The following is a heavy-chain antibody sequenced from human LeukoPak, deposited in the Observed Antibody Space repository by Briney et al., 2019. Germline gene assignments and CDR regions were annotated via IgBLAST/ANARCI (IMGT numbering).Heavy chain of an antibody. J-gene: IGHJ6*04. D-gene: IGHD3-10*02. V-gene: IGHV3-43D*03. Sequence: GGSLRLSCAASGFTFDDYPMHWVRKPPAKGLEWVSLISWDGGSTYYADSVKGRFTISRDNAKNSLYLKMNSLRAEDTAVYYCAELGITMIGGVWGKGTTVTISS. CDR2: ISWDGGST. CDR1: GFTFDDYP. CDR3: AELGITMIGGV.